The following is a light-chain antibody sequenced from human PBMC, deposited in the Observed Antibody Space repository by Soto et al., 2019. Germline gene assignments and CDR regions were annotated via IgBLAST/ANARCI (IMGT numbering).Light chain of an antibody. V-gene: IGLV3-21*02. J-gene: IGLJ2*01. CDR3: QVWDSSSDHSV. CDR1: NIPGKS. CDR2: NDF. Sequence: SYELTQPPSVSVAPGQTDRLTCGGNNIPGKSVHWYQQKPGQATVLVDYNDFDRPPGNPERFSGSKSGDTTTLTISGVEAGDEADYSCQVWDSSSDHSVFGGGTKLTVL.